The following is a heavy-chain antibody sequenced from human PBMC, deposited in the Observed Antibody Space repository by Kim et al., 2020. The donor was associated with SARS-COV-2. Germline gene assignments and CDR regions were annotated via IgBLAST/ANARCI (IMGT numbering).Heavy chain of an antibody. D-gene: IGHD3-3*01. J-gene: IGHJ4*02. CDR1: GGSISSYY. Sequence: SETLSLTCTVSGGSISSYYWSWIRQPPGKGLEWIGYIYYSGSTNYNPSLKSRVTISVYTSKNQFSLKLSSVTAADTAVYYCARAGNYDFWSGYARVLYYFDYWGQGPLVTVSS. V-gene: IGHV4-59*13. CDR2: IYYSGST. CDR3: ARAGNYDFWSGYARVLYYFDY.